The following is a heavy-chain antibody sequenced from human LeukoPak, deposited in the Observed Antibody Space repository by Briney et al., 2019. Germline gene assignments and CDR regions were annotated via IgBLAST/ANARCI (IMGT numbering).Heavy chain of an antibody. V-gene: IGHV3-23*01. J-gene: IGHJ4*02. D-gene: IGHD3-10*01. CDR3: AQKGYGSLTYFDS. CDR1: GFTFSSYA. Sequence: GGSLRLSCAASGFTFSSYAMSWVRQAPGKGLEWVSGVSGSGGSTYYADSVKGRFTISRDNSKNTLYLQMNSLRAEDTAVYYCAQKGYGSLTYFDSWGQGTLVTVSS. CDR2: VSGSGGST.